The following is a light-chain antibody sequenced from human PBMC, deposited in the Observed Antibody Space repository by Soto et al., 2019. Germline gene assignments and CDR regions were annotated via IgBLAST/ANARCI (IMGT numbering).Light chain of an antibody. CDR2: LAS. Sequence: EIVMTQSPATLSVSPGDRATLSCRASESVNNNLAWYQQKPGQPPRLLIYLASIRATGIPARFSGSGSGTEFTLTISSLQSEDFAVYYCQQYNKWPLSFGGGTKAEL. J-gene: IGKJ4*01. CDR3: QQYNKWPLS. V-gene: IGKV3D-15*01. CDR1: ESVNNN.